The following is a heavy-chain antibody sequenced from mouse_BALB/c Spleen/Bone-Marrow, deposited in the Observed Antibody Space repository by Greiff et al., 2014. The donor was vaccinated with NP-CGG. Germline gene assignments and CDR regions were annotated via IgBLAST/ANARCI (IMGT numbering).Heavy chain of an antibody. V-gene: IGHV7-3*02. CDR1: GFTFTDYY. CDR3: ARDKGRVFFDY. J-gene: IGHJ2*01. Sequence: EVKVVESGGALVQPGGSLRLSCATSGFTFTDYYMNWVRQPPEKALEWLGFIRNKANGYTTEYSASVKGRFTISRDNSQSILYLQMNTLRAEDSATYYCARDKGRVFFDYWGQGTTLTVSS. CDR2: IRNKANGYTT.